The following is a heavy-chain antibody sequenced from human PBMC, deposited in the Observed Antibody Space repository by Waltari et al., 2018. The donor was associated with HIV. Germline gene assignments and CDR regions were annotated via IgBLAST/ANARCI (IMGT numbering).Heavy chain of an antibody. Sequence: QVQLVESGGGVVQPGTSLRLSCAASGFTFSDYGIHWVRQAPGKGVEWVAGIAYDGNNRNHADSVKGRFSISRDNSKNTLYLQMNSLRVEDTAVYYCARGMGYGGSAEGFDYWGQGTLVTVSS. J-gene: IGHJ4*02. CDR3: ARGMGYGGSAEGFDY. D-gene: IGHD5-18*01. CDR2: IAYDGNNR. CDR1: GFTFSDYG. V-gene: IGHV3-30*03.